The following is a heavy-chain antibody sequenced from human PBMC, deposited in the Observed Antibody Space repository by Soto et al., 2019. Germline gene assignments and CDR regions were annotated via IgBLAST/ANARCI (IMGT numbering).Heavy chain of an antibody. CDR2: IKSKTDGGRT. CDR1: AFTFRNAW. D-gene: IGHD6-19*01. Sequence: GGSLRLSCAASAFTFRNAWMSWVRQAPGKGLEWVGRIKSKTDGGRTDYAAPVKGRFTISRDDSKNTLYLQMNSLKTEDTAVYYCTTGRDSSAKDWFDPWGQGTLVTVSS. CDR3: TTGRDSSAKDWFDP. V-gene: IGHV3-15*01. J-gene: IGHJ5*02.